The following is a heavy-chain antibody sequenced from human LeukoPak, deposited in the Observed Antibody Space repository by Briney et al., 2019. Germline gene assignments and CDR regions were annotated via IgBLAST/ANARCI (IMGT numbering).Heavy chain of an antibody. CDR2: IYYSGST. D-gene: IGHD5-24*01. V-gene: IGHV4-59*01. J-gene: IGHJ6*03. CDR3: AREVRDGYNQANYYYYYYMDV. Sequence: ASETLSLTCTVSGGSISSYYWSWMRQPPGKGLEWIGYIYYSGSTNYNPSLKSRVTISVDTSKNQFSLKLSSVTAADTAVYYCAREVRDGYNQANYYYYYYMDVWGKGTTVTVSS. CDR1: GGSISSYY.